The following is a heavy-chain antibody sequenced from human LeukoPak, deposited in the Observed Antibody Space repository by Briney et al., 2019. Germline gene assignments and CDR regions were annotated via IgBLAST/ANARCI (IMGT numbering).Heavy chain of an antibody. Sequence: PGGSLRLSCAAFGFTFSSYSMNWVRQAPGKGLEWVSSISSSSSSRYYGDSVKGRFTISRDNAKNSLYLQMNSLRAEDTAVYYCAREDYYGSGSPWYFDLWGRGTLVTVSS. CDR1: GFTFSSYS. CDR2: ISSSSSSR. D-gene: IGHD3-10*01. V-gene: IGHV3-21*01. J-gene: IGHJ2*01. CDR3: AREDYYGSGSPWYFDL.